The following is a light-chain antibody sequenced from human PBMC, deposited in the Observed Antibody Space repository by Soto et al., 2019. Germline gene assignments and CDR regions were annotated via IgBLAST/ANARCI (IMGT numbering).Light chain of an antibody. CDR3: PQRSNWPPVIT. V-gene: IGKV3-11*01. Sequence: EIVLTQSPATLSLSPGERVTLSCRASQSFSSYLAWYQQKPGQAPRLLIYDASKRATGIPARFSGRGSGTEFTLTISSLEPEDFAVYYCPQRSNWPPVITFGQGTRLEIK. CDR2: DAS. CDR1: QSFSSY. J-gene: IGKJ5*01.